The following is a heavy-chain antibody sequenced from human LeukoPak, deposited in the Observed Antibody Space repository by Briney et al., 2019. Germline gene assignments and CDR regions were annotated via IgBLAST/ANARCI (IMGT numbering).Heavy chain of an antibody. V-gene: IGHV4-34*01. CDR2: INHSGST. CDR3: ARGPYYDFWSGYYFDP. CDR1: GGSFSGYY. Sequence: PSETLSLTCAVYGGSFSGYYWSWIRQPPGKGLEWIGVINHSGSTNYNPSLKSRVTISVDTSKNQFSLKLSSVTAVDTAVYYRARGPYYDFWSGYYFDPWGQGTLVTVSS. J-gene: IGHJ5*02. D-gene: IGHD3-3*01.